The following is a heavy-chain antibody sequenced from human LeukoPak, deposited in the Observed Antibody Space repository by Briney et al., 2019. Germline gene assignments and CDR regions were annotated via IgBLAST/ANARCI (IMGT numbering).Heavy chain of an antibody. CDR3: ARVIGVIGAFDI. Sequence: GGSLRLSCAASGFIVHSNYMSWVRQAPGKGLEWVAVIDRSGVTHYADSVKGRFTISRDNSKNTLYLQMNSLRAEDTAVYYCARVIGVIGAFDIWGQGTMVTVSS. CDR1: GFIVHSNY. D-gene: IGHD3-22*01. V-gene: IGHV3-53*01. J-gene: IGHJ3*02. CDR2: IDRSGVT.